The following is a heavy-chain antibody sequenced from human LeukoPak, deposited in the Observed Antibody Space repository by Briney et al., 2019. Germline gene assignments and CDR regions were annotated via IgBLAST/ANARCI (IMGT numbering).Heavy chain of an antibody. V-gene: IGHV4-59*12. J-gene: IGHJ6*03. CDR1: GGSISSYY. D-gene: IGHD5-12*01. Sequence: PSETLSLTCTVSGGSISSYYWSWIRQPPGKGLEWIGYIYYSGSTNYNPSLKSRVTISVDTSKNQFSLKLSSVTAADTAVYYCARDPAVYSGYDKTSYYYYYMDVWGKGTTVTVSS. CDR2: IYYSGST. CDR3: ARDPAVYSGYDKTSYYYYYMDV.